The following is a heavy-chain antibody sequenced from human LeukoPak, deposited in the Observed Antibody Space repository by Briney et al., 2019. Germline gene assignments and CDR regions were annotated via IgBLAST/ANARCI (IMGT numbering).Heavy chain of an antibody. V-gene: IGHV4-39*07. CDR3: AGLGNGRTFDS. J-gene: IGHJ4*02. D-gene: IGHD2-8*01. CDR1: GDSITRSNYY. Sequence: SETLSLTCTVSGDSITRSNYYWGWIRQPPGKGLEWIGSIYYSGASFHNPSLKSRVTISLDTSKNQFSLKLSSVTAADTAVYYCAGLGNGRTFDSWSQGTLVTVSS. CDR2: IYYSGAS.